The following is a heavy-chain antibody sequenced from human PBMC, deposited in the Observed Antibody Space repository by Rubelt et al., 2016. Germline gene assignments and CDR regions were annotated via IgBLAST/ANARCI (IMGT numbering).Heavy chain of an antibody. CDR2: IDPSDSYI. Sequence: EVQLVQSGAEVKKPGESLKISCKGSGYSFTTYWISWVRQTPGKGLEWMGRIDPSDSYINYSPSFQGHVTIAADKSISTAYLQWSSLKASDTAMYYCGRGNSWYPLWGQGTLVTVSS. CDR3: GRGNSWYPL. V-gene: IGHV5-10-1*01. D-gene: IGHD6-13*01. J-gene: IGHJ4*02. CDR1: GYSFTTYW.